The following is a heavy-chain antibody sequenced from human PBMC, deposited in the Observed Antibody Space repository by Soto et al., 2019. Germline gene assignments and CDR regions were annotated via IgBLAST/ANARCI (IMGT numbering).Heavy chain of an antibody. V-gene: IGHV3-23*01. CDR2: ISGSGGST. J-gene: IGHJ4*02. D-gene: IGHD3-10*01. Sequence: PGGSLRLSCAASGFTFSSYAMSWVRQAPGKGLEWVSAISGSGGSTYYADSVKGRFTISRDNSKNTLYLQMNSLRAEDTAVYYCAKDRQYYGSGSYCHSWGQGTLATVSS. CDR3: AKDRQYYGSGSYCHS. CDR1: GFTFSSYA.